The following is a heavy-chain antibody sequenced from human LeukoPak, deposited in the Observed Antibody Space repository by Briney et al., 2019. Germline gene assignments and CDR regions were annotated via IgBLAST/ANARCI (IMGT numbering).Heavy chain of an antibody. CDR2: ISWNSGSI. J-gene: IGHJ4*02. CDR1: GFTFDDYA. V-gene: IGHV3-9*01. CDR3: AKDRFSLLTGPFDY. D-gene: IGHD3-9*01. Sequence: PGGSLRLSCAASGFTFDDYAMHWVRQAPGKGLEWVSGISWNSGSIGYADSVKGRFTISRDNAKNSLYLQMNSLRAEDTALYYCAKDRFSLLTGPFDYWGQGTLVTVSS.